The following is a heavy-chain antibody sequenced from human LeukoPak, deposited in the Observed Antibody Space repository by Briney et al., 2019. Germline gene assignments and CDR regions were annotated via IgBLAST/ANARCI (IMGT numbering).Heavy chain of an antibody. CDR1: GGSISSSNFY. CDR2: IYYSGST. V-gene: IGHV4-39*07. CDR3: ARNTYSSSSVVAFDI. D-gene: IGHD6-6*01. J-gene: IGHJ3*02. Sequence: PSETLSLTCTVSGGSISSSNFYWGWIRQPPGRGLEWLGNIYYSGSTYYNPSLKSRVTMSVDRSRSQFSLKLSSVTAADTAVYYCARNTYSSSSVVAFDIWGQGTMVTVSS.